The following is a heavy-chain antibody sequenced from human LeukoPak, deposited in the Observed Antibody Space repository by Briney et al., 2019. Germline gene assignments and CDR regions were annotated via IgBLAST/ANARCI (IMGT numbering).Heavy chain of an antibody. V-gene: IGHV4-59*01. CDR2: IYYSGST. CDR3: ARDTPIAAAGTGGFDY. Sequence: SSETLPLTCTVSGGSISSYYWSWIRQPPGKGLEWIGYIYYSGSTNYNPSLKSRVTISVDTSKNQFSLKLSSVTAADTAVYYCARDTPIAAAGTGGFDYWGQGTLVTVSS. J-gene: IGHJ4*02. D-gene: IGHD6-13*01. CDR1: GGSISSYY.